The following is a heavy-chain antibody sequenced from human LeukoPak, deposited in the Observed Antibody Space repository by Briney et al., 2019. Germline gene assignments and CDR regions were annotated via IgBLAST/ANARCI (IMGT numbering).Heavy chain of an antibody. Sequence: SETLSLTCTVSGGSIRSYYWSWIRQPPGKGLEWIGYIHYSGSTNYSPSLKSRVTISVDTSKNQFSLKLSSVTAADTAVYYCTRIYCSGGTCPIDYWGQGTLVTVSS. J-gene: IGHJ4*02. D-gene: IGHD2-15*01. CDR1: GGSIRSYY. CDR3: TRIYCSGGTCPIDY. CDR2: IHYSGST. V-gene: IGHV4-59*08.